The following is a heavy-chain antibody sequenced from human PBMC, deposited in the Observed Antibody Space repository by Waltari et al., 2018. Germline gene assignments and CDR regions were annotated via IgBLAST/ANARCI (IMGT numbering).Heavy chain of an antibody. Sequence: QVQLQQWGAGLLKPSETLSLTCAVYGGSFSGYYWSWIRQPPGKGLEWIGEINHSGSTNYNPSLKSRVTISVDTSKNQFSLKLSSVTAADTAVYYWARAVRYPYSSSWPPRAHFDYWGQGTLVTVSS. J-gene: IGHJ4*02. D-gene: IGHD6-13*01. CDR2: INHSGST. CDR3: ARAVRYPYSSSWPPRAHFDY. V-gene: IGHV4-34*01. CDR1: GGSFSGYY.